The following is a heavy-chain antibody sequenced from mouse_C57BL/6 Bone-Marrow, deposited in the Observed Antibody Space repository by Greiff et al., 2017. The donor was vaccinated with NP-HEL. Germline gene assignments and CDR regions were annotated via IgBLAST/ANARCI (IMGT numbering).Heavy chain of an antibody. J-gene: IGHJ3*01. CDR2: ISYDGSN. V-gene: IGHV3-6*01. CDR3: ARRGLKAWFAD. Sequence: VQLKESGPGLVKPSQSLSLTCSVTGYSITSGYYWNWIRQFPGNKLEWMGYISYDGSNNYNPSLKNRISITRDTSKNQFFLKLNSVTTEDTATYYCARRGLKAWFADWGKGTLVTVSA. D-gene: IGHD2-4*01. CDR1: GYSITSGYY.